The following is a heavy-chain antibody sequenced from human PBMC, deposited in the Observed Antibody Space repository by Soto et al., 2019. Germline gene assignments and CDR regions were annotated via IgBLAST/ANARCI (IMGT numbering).Heavy chain of an antibody. CDR1: GGSISSYY. V-gene: IGHV4-59*01. J-gene: IGHJ3*02. CDR2: IYYSGST. Sequence: SETLFLTCTVSGGSISSYYWSWIRQPPGKGLEWIGYIYYSGSTNYNPSLKSRVTISVDTSKNQFSLKLSSVTAADTAVYYCARDRNYYDSSGPDAFDIWGQGTMVT. D-gene: IGHD3-22*01. CDR3: ARDRNYYDSSGPDAFDI.